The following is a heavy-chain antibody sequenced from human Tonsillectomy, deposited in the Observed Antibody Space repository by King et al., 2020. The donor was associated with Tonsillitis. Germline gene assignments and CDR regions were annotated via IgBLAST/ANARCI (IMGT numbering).Heavy chain of an antibody. CDR1: GFTFRSYS. Sequence: DVQLVESGGGLVKPGGSLRLSCAASGFTFRSYSMNWVRQAPEKGLEWVSSISSSSSYIYYADSVKGRFTISRDNANHSLYLQMNSLRAEDTAVYYCARDQQPIRWGQGTLVTVSS. CDR2: ISSSSSYI. J-gene: IGHJ4*02. CDR3: ARDQQPIR. V-gene: IGHV3-21*01. D-gene: IGHD6-13*01.